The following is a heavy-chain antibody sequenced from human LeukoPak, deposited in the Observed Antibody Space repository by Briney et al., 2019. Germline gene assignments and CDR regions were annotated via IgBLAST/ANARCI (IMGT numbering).Heavy chain of an antibody. J-gene: IGHJ4*02. Sequence: SQTLSLTCAISGXSISSNSVAWNWIRQSPSRGLEWLGRTSYRSKWYNNYAVSVKSRITINPDTSRNQFSLQLKSVTPEDTAVYYCARWDHGTAYFDSWGQGTLVTVSS. CDR2: TSYRSKWYN. D-gene: IGHD1-26*01. CDR1: GXSISSNSVA. V-gene: IGHV6-1*01. CDR3: ARWDHGTAYFDS.